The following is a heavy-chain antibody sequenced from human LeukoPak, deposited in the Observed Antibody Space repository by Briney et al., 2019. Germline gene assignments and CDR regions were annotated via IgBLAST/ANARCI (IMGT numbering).Heavy chain of an antibody. CDR1: GYTFTSYD. V-gene: IGHV1-8*03. J-gene: IGHJ6*03. Sequence: ASVKVSCKASGYTFTSYDINWVRQATGQGLEWMGWMNPNSGNTGYAQKFQGRVTITRNTSISTAYMELSSLRSEDTAVYYCARGRSTSCTNGVCYHTTPYYMDVWGKGTTVTVSS. CDR2: MNPNSGNT. D-gene: IGHD2-8*01. CDR3: ARGRSTSCTNGVCYHTTPYYMDV.